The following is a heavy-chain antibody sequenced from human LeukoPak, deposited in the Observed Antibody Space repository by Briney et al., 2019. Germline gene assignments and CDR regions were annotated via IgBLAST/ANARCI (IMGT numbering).Heavy chain of an antibody. CDR1: GFTFSTAS. V-gene: IGHV3-23*01. D-gene: IGHD6-19*01. Sequence: GGSLRLSCAASGFTFSTASLHWVRQAPGGGLEWGSAFDTGFGTYYPDSLKGRFTISRDNSKNTLFLQMNGLRAEDTAVYYCARSSGWWSLDYWGQGTLVTVSS. CDR3: ARSSGWWSLDY. J-gene: IGHJ4*02. CDR2: FDTGFGT.